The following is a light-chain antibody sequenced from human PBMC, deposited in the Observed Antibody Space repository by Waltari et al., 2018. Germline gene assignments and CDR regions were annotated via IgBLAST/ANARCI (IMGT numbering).Light chain of an antibody. CDR1: QSVSRS. Sequence: EIVLTQSPATLSLSPGERVTLSCRASQSVSRSLGWFLQKPGQAPKLLIYEASNRAPGLPGRFSGSGFGRDFTLTISSLEPEDLGVYYCQQRSVWPVTFGGGTKLEI. V-gene: IGKV3-11*02. J-gene: IGKJ4*01. CDR3: QQRSVWPVT. CDR2: EAS.